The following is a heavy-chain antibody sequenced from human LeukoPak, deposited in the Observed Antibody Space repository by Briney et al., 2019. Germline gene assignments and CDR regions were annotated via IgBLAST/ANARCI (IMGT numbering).Heavy chain of an antibody. CDR3: AKDTTPPKAGFDP. J-gene: IGHJ5*02. CDR2: IRYDGSNK. CDR1: GFTFSSYG. Sequence: GGSLRLSCAASGFTFSSYGMHWVRQAPGKGLEWVGFIRYDGSNKYYADSVKGRFTSSRDNSKNTLYLQMDSLRAEDTAVYYCAKDTTPPKAGFDPWGQGTLVTVSS. D-gene: IGHD1-14*01. V-gene: IGHV3-30*02.